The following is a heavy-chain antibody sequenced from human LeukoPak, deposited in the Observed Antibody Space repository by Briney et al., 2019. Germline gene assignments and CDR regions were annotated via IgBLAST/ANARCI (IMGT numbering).Heavy chain of an antibody. J-gene: IGHJ6*02. CDR2: INPNSGGT. CDR1: GYTFTDYY. Sequence: ASVTVSYMASGYTFTDYYMHWVRQAPGQGLEWMGWINPNSGGTNYAQKFQVRVTMIRDTFISTADMELSRLRSDDTAVYYCARGDAYYGMDGWGQGTTVTVSS. V-gene: IGHV1-2*02. CDR3: ARGDAYYGMDG.